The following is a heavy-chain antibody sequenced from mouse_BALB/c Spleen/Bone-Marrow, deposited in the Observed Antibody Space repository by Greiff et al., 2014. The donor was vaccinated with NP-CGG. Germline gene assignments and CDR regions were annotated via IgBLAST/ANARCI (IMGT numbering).Heavy chain of an antibody. J-gene: IGHJ4*01. Sequence: EVKLMESGPDLVKPGASVKLSCKASGYSFTGYFLNWVRQSHGKSLEWIGRINPFNGDTFYNQKLKGKATLTVDKSSTTAHMELLSLTSEDSAVYYCGRWGDGYYYAMDYWGQGTSVTVSS. CDR1: GYSFTGYF. CDR2: INPFNGDT. V-gene: IGHV1-37*01. CDR3: GRWGDGYYYAMDY. D-gene: IGHD2-3*01.